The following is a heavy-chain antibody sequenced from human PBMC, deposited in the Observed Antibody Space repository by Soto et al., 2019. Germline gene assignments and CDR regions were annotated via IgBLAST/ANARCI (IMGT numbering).Heavy chain of an antibody. D-gene: IGHD1-7*01. CDR1: GYTFSNDA. V-gene: IGHV1-18*01. CDR2: VSAYNGNT. Sequence: QVQLVQSGAEVKKPGPSWKVSGKAPGYTFSNDAIPWVRQAPGQGLEWMGWVSAYNGNTNYAQKFKGRVTMTTDTSTSTAYMEIRSLRYDDTAVYFCARASRYYWNYMMYWGQGTLVTVSS. CDR3: ARASRYYWNYMMY. J-gene: IGHJ4*02.